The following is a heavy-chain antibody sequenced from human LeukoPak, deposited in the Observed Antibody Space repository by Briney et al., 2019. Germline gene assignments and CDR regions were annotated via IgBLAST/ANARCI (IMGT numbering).Heavy chain of an antibody. CDR1: GGSISSYY. Sequence: SETLSLTCTVSGGSISSYYWSWIRQPARKGLEWIGRIYTSGSTNYNPSLKSRVTISVDTSKNQFSLKLSSVTAADTAVYYCARDIPLYCTNGVCPFSDYYYYMDAWGKGTTVTVSS. V-gene: IGHV4-4*07. CDR2: IYTSGST. J-gene: IGHJ6*03. CDR3: ARDIPLYCTNGVCPFSDYYYYMDA. D-gene: IGHD2-8*01.